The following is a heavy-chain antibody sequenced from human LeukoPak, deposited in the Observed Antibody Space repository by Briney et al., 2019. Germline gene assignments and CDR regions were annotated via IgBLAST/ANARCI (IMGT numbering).Heavy chain of an antibody. CDR3: AKVLAYYFDY. CDR1: GSTFSSYA. J-gene: IGHJ4*02. Sequence: GGSLRLSCGASGSTFSSYAMSWVRQAPGKGLEWVSAIGSGTYYADSVKGRFTISRDNSKNTLYLQMNSLRAEDTAVYYCAKVLAYYFDYWGQGTLVTVSS. CDR2: IGSGT. V-gene: IGHV3-23*01.